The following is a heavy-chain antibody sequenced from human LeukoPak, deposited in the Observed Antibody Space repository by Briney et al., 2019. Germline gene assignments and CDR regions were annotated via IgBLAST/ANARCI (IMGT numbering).Heavy chain of an antibody. J-gene: IGHJ3*02. CDR2: ISSSGNDI. D-gene: IGHD3-22*01. V-gene: IGHV3-21*01. CDR1: RFTFSSYS. CDR3: ARDYYYDSKAFDI. Sequence: GGSLRLSCAASRFTFSSYSMNWVRQAPGKGLGWVSFISSSGNDIYYADSVKGRFTISRDNAKNSLYLQMNSLRAEDTAVCYCARDYYYDSKAFDIWGQGTMVTVSS.